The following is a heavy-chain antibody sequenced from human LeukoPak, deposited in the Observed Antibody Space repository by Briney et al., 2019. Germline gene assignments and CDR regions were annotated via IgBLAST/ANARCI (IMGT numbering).Heavy chain of an antibody. CDR1: GYSFTDYH. Sequence: ASVKVSCKASGYSFTDYHMHWVRQAPGQGLEWMGWINTKTGGTNYAQTFQGRVTLTRDTSISTVYMEMSSLRSDDTAVYYCARDRPGYSSYFDPSGQGTLVTVSS. CDR3: ARDRPGYSSYFDP. D-gene: IGHD6-19*01. V-gene: IGHV1-2*02. J-gene: IGHJ5*02. CDR2: INTKTGGT.